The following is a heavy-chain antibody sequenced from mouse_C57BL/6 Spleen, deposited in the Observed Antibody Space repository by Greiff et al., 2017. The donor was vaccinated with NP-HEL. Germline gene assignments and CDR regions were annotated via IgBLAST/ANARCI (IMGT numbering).Heavy chain of an antibody. CDR3: ARYSYYSNYDAMDY. CDR1: GYAFSSYW. D-gene: IGHD2-5*01. J-gene: IGHJ4*01. Sequence: VQLQESGAELVKPGASVKISCKASGYAFSSYWMNWVKQRPGKGLEWIGQIYPGDGDTNYNGKFKGKATLTADKSSSTAYMQLSSLTSEDSAVYFCARYSYYSNYDAMDYWGQGTSVTVSS. CDR2: IYPGDGDT. V-gene: IGHV1-80*01.